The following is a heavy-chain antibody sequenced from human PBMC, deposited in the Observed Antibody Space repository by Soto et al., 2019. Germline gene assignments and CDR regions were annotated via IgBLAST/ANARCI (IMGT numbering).Heavy chain of an antibody. J-gene: IGHJ6*02. CDR2: IWYDGSNK. Sequence: QVQLVESGGGVVQPGRSLRLSCAASGFTFSSYGMHWVRQAPGKGLEWVAVIWYDGSNKYYADSVKGRFTISRDNSKNTLYLQMNSLRAEDTAVYYCARDLNLVGVRGVIGMDVWGQGTTVTVSS. CDR1: GFTFSSYG. V-gene: IGHV3-33*01. CDR3: ARDLNLVGVRGVIGMDV. D-gene: IGHD3-10*01.